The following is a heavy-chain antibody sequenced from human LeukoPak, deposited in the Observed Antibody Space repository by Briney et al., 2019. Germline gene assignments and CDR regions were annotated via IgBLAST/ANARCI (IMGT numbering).Heavy chain of an antibody. J-gene: IGHJ6*02. CDR3: AKVASSSWYLYYYYGMDV. V-gene: IGHV3-23*01. CDR2: ISGSGGST. CDR1: GFTFSSCA. Sequence: GGSLRLSCAASGFTFSSCAMSWVRQAPGKGLEWVSAISGSGGSTYYADSVKGRFTISRDNSKNTLYLQMNSLRAEDTAVYNCAKVASSSWYLYYYYGMDVWGQGTTVTVSS. D-gene: IGHD6-13*01.